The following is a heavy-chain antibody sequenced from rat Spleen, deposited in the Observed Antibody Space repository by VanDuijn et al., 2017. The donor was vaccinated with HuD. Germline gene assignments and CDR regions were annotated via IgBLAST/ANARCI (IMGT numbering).Heavy chain of an antibody. CDR2: IWNTGGT. CDR1: GFSLTSYS. Sequence: QVQLKESGPGLVQPSQTLSLTCTVSGFSLTSYSVQWVRQPPGKGLEWMGVIWNTGGTRYNSALKSRLSISKDTSKIQVFLKMNSLQTEDTATYFCARVGYSSYVRYFDYWGHGVMVTVSS. J-gene: IGHJ2*01. CDR3: ARVGYSSYVRYFDY. D-gene: IGHD1-2*01. V-gene: IGHV2-41*01.